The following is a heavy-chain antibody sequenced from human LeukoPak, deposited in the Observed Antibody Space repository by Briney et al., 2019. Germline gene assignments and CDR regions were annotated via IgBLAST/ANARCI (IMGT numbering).Heavy chain of an antibody. CDR3: ARDHRGYYDSSGYFAL. CDR1: GYTFTSYD. D-gene: IGHD3-22*01. V-gene: IGHV1-8*01. J-gene: IGHJ4*02. Sequence: ASVKVSCKASGYTFTSYDISWVRQAAGQGLEWMGWMNPNSGNTGYAQKFKGRVTMTGNTSISTAYMELSSLRSEDTAVYYCARDHRGYYDSSGYFALWGQGTLVTVSS. CDR2: MNPNSGNT.